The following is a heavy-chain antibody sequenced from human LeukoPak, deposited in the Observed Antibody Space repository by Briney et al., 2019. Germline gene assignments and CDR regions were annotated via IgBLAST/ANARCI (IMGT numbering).Heavy chain of an antibody. J-gene: IGHJ6*03. V-gene: IGHV1-69*05. Sequence: SVKVSCKASGGTFSSYAISWVRQAPGQGLEWMGGIIPIFGTANYPQKFQGRVTITTDESTSTAYMELSSLRSEDTAVYYCARTDSYYYYMDVWGKGTTVTVSS. CDR1: GGTFSSYA. D-gene: IGHD3-22*01. CDR3: ARTDSYYYYMDV. CDR2: IIPIFGTA.